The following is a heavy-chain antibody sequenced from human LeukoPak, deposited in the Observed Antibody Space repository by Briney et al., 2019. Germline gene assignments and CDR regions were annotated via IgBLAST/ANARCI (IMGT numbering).Heavy chain of an antibody. D-gene: IGHD6-19*01. CDR1: GFTFSSYG. J-gene: IGHJ4*02. CDR3: AKDGQFSSGWYEDY. Sequence: GGTLRLSCAASGFTFSSYGMSWVRQAPGKGLEWVSAISGSGGSTYYADSVKGRFTISRDNSKNTLYLQMNSLRAEDTAVYYCAKDGQFSSGWYEDYWGQGTLVTVSS. CDR2: ISGSGGST. V-gene: IGHV3-23*01.